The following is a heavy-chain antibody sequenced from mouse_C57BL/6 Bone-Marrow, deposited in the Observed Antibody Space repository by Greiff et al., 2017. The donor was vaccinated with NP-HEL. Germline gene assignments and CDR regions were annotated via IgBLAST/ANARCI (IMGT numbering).Heavy chain of an antibody. CDR2: INPNNGGT. CDR1: GYTFTDYY. CDR3: ARDYYLDY. J-gene: IGHJ2*01. V-gene: IGHV1-26*01. Sequence: VQLQQSGPELVKPGASVKISCKASGYTFTDYYMNWVKQSHGKSLEWIGDINPNNGGTSYNQKFKGKATLPLDKSSSSAYMELRSLTSGDSAVYYCARDYYLDYGGQGTTLTVSS.